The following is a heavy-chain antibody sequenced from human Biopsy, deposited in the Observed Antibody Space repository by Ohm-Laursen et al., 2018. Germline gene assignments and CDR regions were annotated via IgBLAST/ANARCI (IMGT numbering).Heavy chain of an antibody. CDR2: MYTNSGKT. V-gene: IGHV1-8*01. D-gene: IGHD1-26*01. Sequence: SASVSCKASGYTSIRYDIDCVRQATGQGLGWMGWMYTNSGKTGYAQKFQGRVTMTTNTSVNTAYMELSSLTFEDTAVYYCAVEGGTYSKPFDYWGQGSQVTVSS. CDR3: AVEGGTYSKPFDY. J-gene: IGHJ4*02. CDR1: GYTSIRYD.